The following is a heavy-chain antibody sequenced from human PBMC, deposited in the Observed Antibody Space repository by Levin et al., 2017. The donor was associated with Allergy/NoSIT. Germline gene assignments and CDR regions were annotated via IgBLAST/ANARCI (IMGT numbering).Heavy chain of an antibody. D-gene: IGHD2-8*01. CDR2: IKSKTDGGTT. CDR1: GFTFSNAW. V-gene: IGHV3-15*01. J-gene: IGHJ6*02. CDR3: TVSTSPRYYGMDV. Sequence: GGSLRLSCAASGFTFSNAWMSWVRQAPGKGLEWVGRIKSKTDGGTTDYAAPVKGRFTISRDDSKNTLYLQMNSLKTEDTAVYYCTVSTSPRYYGMDVWGQGTTVTVSS.